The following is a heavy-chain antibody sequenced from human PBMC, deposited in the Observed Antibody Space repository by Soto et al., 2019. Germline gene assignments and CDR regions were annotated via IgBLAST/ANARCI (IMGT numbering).Heavy chain of an antibody. CDR3: ARLVCPLVLNYYGMDV. J-gene: IGHJ6*02. CDR2: IIPIFGTA. D-gene: IGHD2-2*01. V-gene: IGHV1-69*05. CDR1: GGTFSSYA. Sequence: QVQLVQSGAEVKKPGSSVKVSCKASGGTFSSYAISWVRQAPGQGLEWMGGIIPIFGTANYAQKFQGRVTITXXEXTXXAYMELSSLRSEDTAVYYCARLVCPLVLNYYGMDVWGQGTTVTVSS.